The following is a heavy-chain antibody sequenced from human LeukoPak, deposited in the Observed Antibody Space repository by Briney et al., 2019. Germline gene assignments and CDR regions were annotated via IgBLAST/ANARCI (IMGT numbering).Heavy chain of an antibody. D-gene: IGHD3-3*01. V-gene: IGHV3-66*01. CDR2: IYSGGST. J-gene: IGHJ4*02. CDR3: AREDFWSGYSFDY. Sequence: GGSLRLSCAASGFTVSSNYMSWVRQAPGKGLEWVSVIYSGGSTYYADSVKGRFTTSRDNSKNTLYLQMNSLRAEDTAVYYCAREDFWSGYSFDYWGQGTLVTVSS. CDR1: GFTVSSNY.